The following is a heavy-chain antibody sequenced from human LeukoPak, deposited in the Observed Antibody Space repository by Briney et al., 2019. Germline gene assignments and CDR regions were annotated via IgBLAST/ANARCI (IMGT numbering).Heavy chain of an antibody. CDR2: ISRDGSST. CDR3: VRAGRVATED. CDR1: GFTFDEYA. D-gene: IGHD6-13*01. J-gene: IGHJ4*02. Sequence: SGGSLRLSCAASGFTFDEYAMHWVRQAPGKGLEWVSLISRDGSSTYYADSVKGRLTIPRDNSKNSLNLQMNSLRAEDTAIYYCVRAGRVATEDWGQGTLVTVSS. V-gene: IGHV3-43D*03.